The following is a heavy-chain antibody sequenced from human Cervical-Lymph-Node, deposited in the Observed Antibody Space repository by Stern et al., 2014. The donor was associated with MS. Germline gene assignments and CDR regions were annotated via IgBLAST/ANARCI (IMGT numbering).Heavy chain of an antibody. CDR2: INSDVSST. CDR3: ARDPSYCGGDCYANWFDP. Sequence: EVQLVESGGGLVQPGGSLRLSCAASGFTFSSSWMHWVRQAPGKGLVWVSRINSDVSSTSYADSVKGRFTISRDNAKNTLYLQMNSLRAEDTAVYYCARDPSYCGGDCYANWFDPWGQGTLVTVSS. J-gene: IGHJ5*02. D-gene: IGHD2-21*02. CDR1: GFTFSSSW. V-gene: IGHV3-74*01.